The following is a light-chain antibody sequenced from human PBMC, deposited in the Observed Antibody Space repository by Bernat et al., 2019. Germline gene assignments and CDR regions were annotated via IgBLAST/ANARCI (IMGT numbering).Light chain of an antibody. CDR2: NDR. CDR1: LIGSKS. Sequence: SYVLTQPPSVSVAPGMTARVTCEGDLIGSKSVHWYQLKPCQAHLLVVYNDRARPSGIPERLSGSKSGDTATLTINRVEAGDEADYYCQVWDSSRDMRVFGGGTKVTVL. J-gene: IGLJ3*02. CDR3: QVWDSSRDMRV. V-gene: IGLV3-21*03.